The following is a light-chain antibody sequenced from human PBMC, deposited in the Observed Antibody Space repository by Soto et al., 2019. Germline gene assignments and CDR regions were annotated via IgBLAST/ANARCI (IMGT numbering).Light chain of an antibody. CDR1: QSVSSGY. CDR2: GAS. V-gene: IGKV3-20*01. J-gene: IGKJ2*01. Sequence: EIVLTQSPGTLSLSPGERATLSCRASQSVSSGYLAWYQQKPGQAPRLLIYGASGRATGIPDRFSGSGSGTDFTLTISRLEPEDSAVYYCQQYGTSPPRTFGKGTKLEIK. CDR3: QQYGTSPPRT.